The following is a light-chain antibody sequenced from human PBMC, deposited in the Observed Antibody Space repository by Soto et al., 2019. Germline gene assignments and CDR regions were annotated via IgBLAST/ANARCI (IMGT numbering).Light chain of an antibody. CDR2: DAS. Sequence: ELVLTQSPATLSLSPGDRATLSCRSSQSVTDSLARFQQRPVQSPRLVIFDASNRATGTPPRFSGSGSGTYFTLTISSLEPEDFAVYYCHHRINWRFTFGPGHKVDIK. CDR1: QSVTDS. V-gene: IGKV3-11*01. CDR3: HHRINWRFT. J-gene: IGKJ3*01.